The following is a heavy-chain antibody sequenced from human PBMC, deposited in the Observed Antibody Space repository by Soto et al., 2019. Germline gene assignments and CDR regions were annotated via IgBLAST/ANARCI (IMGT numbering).Heavy chain of an antibody. D-gene: IGHD3-3*01. CDR2: IYYSGST. CDR1: GGSISSYY. V-gene: IGHV4-59*01. Sequence: SETLSLTCTVSGGSISSYYWSWIRQPPGKGLEWIGYIYYSGSTNYNPSLKSRVTISVDTSKNQFSLKLSSVTAADTAVYYCARATTIFGVVITSYFDYWGQGTLVTLSS. J-gene: IGHJ4*02. CDR3: ARATTIFGVVITSYFDY.